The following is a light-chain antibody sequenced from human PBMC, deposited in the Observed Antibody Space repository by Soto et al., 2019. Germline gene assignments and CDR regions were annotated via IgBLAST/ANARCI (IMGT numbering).Light chain of an antibody. CDR2: DAS. CDR3: QQYNSYSWDT. Sequence: DIQMTQSPSTLSASVGDRVTITCRASQSISSWLAWYQQKPGKAPKLLIYDASSLESGVPSRFSGSGSGTEFTLTISSLQPDEFATYYCQQYNSYSWDTFGQGTKLEIK. J-gene: IGKJ2*01. CDR1: QSISSW. V-gene: IGKV1-5*01.